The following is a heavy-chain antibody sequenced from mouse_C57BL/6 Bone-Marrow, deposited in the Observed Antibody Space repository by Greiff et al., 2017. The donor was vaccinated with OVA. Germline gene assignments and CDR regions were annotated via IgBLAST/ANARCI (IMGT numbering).Heavy chain of an antibody. D-gene: IGHD2-9*01. Sequence: VQLQESGAELARPGASVKMSCKASGYTFTSYTMHWVKQRPGQGLEWIGYINPSSGDTKYNQKFKDKATLTADKSSSTAYMQLSSLTSEDSAVYYCAIAYYGYALAMDYWGQGTSVTVSS. CDR1: GYTFTSYT. V-gene: IGHV1-4*01. J-gene: IGHJ4*01. CDR3: AIAYYGYALAMDY. CDR2: INPSSGDT.